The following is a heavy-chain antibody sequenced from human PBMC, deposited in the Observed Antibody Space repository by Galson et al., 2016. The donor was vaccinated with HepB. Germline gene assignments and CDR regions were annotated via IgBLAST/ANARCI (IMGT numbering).Heavy chain of an antibody. D-gene: IGHD3-9*01. CDR2: IYPGDSDT. CDR1: GYTFSSHW. V-gene: IGHV5-51*01. Sequence: SGAEVKKPGESLKISCKGSGYTFSSHWIGWLRQMPEKGLEWMGVIYPGDSDTRYSPSFQGQATISVDKSISTAYLQWSSLKASDTAMYYCARQDYDILTGFHSPYNAFDIGGQGTKVTVSS. CDR3: ARQDYDILTGFHSPYNAFDI. J-gene: IGHJ3*02.